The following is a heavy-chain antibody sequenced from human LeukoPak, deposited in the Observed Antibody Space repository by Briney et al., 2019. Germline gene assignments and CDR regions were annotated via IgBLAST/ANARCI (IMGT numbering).Heavy chain of an antibody. CDR1: GFTFSSYS. D-gene: IGHD2-15*01. J-gene: IGHJ4*02. Sequence: GGSLRLSCAASGFTFSSYSMNWVRQAPGKGLEWVSGISWNSGSIGYADSVKGRFTISRDNAKNSLYLQMNSLRAEDTAFYYCAKSLSYGYCSGGSCSSMGFDYWGQGTLVTVSS. V-gene: IGHV3-9*01. CDR3: AKSLSYGYCSGGSCSSMGFDY. CDR2: ISWNSGSI.